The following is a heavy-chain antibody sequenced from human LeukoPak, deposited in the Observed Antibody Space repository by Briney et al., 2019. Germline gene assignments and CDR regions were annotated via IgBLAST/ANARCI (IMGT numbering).Heavy chain of an antibody. J-gene: IGHJ6*03. V-gene: IGHV3-48*03. D-gene: IGHD3-22*01. CDR2: ISSSGSTI. Sequence: GGSLRLSCAASGFTFSSYEMNWVRQAPGKGLEWVSYISSSGSTIYYADSVKGRFTISRDNAKNSLYLQMNSLRAEDTAVYYCARDYYDSSGYFPYYYYMDVWGKGTTVTISS. CDR1: GFTFSSYE. CDR3: ARDYYDSSGYFPYYYYMDV.